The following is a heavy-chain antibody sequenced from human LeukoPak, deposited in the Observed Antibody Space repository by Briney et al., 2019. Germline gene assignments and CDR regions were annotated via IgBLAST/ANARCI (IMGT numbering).Heavy chain of an antibody. CDR3: AREVCSSTSCYPPPLGDY. CDR2: IIPIFGTA. D-gene: IGHD2-2*01. Sequence: GASVTVSCKASGGTFSSYAISWVRQAPGQGLEWMGGIIPIFGTANYAQKFQGRVTITADESTSTAYMELSSLRSEDTAVYYCAREVCSSTSCYPPPLGDYWGQGTLVTVSS. CDR1: GGTFSSYA. J-gene: IGHJ4*02. V-gene: IGHV1-69*13.